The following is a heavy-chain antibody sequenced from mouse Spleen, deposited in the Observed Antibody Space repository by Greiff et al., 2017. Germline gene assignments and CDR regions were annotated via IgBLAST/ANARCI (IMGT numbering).Heavy chain of an antibody. J-gene: IGHJ3*01. D-gene: IGHD2-13*01. CDR2: INSNGGST. CDR1: GFTFSRYA. CDR3: ARHYGDYNAWFAY. V-gene: IGHV5-6-2*01. Sequence: EVKLVESGGGLVKPGGSLKLSCAASGFTFSRYAMSWVRQTPEKRLEWVAAINSNGGSTYYPDTVKDRFTISRDNAKNTLYLQMSSLRSEDTALYYCARHYGDYNAWFAYWGQGTLVTVSA.